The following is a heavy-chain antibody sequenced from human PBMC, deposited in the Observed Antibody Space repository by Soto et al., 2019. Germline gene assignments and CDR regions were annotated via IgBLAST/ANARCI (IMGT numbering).Heavy chain of an antibody. CDR1: GGSFSGYY. D-gene: IGHD6-6*01. V-gene: IGHV4-34*01. J-gene: IGHJ6*02. CDR2: INHSGST. CDR3: ARDSVSIAARCGMDV. Sequence: QVQLQQWGAGLLKPSETLSLTCAVYGGSFSGYYWSWIRQPPGKGLEWIGEINHSGSTNYNPSLKSRVTISVDTSKNQFSLKLSSVTAADTAVYYCARDSVSIAARCGMDVWGQGTTVTVSS.